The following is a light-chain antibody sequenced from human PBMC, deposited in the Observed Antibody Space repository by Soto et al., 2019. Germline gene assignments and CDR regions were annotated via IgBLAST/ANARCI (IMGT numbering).Light chain of an antibody. Sequence: EIVMTQSPATLSVSPGERATLSCRATQSVSYNLAWYQQKPGQAPRLLVYGLSTRATGIPARFSSTGSGTEFTLTISRMRSEDFAIYYCQQHNDWPRTFGPGTKVDFK. CDR2: GLS. CDR3: QQHNDWPRT. CDR1: QSVSYN. J-gene: IGKJ3*01. V-gene: IGKV3D-15*01.